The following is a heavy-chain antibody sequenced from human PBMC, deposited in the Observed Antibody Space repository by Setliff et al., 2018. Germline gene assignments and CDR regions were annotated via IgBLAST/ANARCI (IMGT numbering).Heavy chain of an antibody. D-gene: IGHD3-3*01. Sequence: SETLSLTCTVSGGPINSDRYYWGWIRQPPGKGLEWIGSMYSSGSTYYNPSLKSRVTISVDTSQNQFSLKLSSVAAADTAAYYCAGHPRVTIFGVVAFDYWGQGILVTVS. CDR2: MYSSGST. CDR1: GGPINSDRYY. J-gene: IGHJ4*02. CDR3: AGHPRVTIFGVVAFDY. V-gene: IGHV4-39*01.